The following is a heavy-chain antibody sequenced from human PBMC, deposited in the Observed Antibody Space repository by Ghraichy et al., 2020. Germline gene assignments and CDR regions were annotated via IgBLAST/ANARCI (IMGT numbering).Heavy chain of an antibody. CDR2: IYYSGST. Sequence: SETLSLTCTVSGGSVSSGSYYWSWIRQPPGKGLEWIGYIYYSGSTNYNPSLKSRVTISVDTSKNQFSLKLSSVTAADTAVYYCARDRDSSGYRQIDYWGQGTLVTVSS. D-gene: IGHD3-22*01. CDR1: GGSVSSGSYY. J-gene: IGHJ4*02. CDR3: ARDRDSSGYRQIDY. V-gene: IGHV4-61*01.